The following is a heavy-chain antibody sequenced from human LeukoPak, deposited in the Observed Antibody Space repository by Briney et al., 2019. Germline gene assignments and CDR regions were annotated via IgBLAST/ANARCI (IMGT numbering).Heavy chain of an antibody. CDR2: IYYSETT. D-gene: IGHD1-1*01. CDR1: GGSISRNY. Sequence: PSETLSLTCTVSGGSISRNYWNWIRQPPGKGLEWIGNIYYSETTNYNPSLKSRVTISVDTSKNQFSLRLSSVTAADTAVYYCATWRTAKTGFDYWGQGTLVTVSS. J-gene: IGHJ4*02. V-gene: IGHV4-59*08. CDR3: ATWRTAKTGFDY.